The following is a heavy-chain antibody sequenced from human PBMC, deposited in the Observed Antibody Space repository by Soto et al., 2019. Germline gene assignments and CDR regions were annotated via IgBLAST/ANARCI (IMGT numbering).Heavy chain of an antibody. CDR3: ARAWGASFVVPAAIYYFDY. D-gene: IGHD2-2*01. Sequence: SETLSLTCTVSGGSISSYYWSWIRQPPGKGLEWIGYIYYSGSTNYNPSLKSRVTISVDTSKNQFSLKLSSVTAADTAVYYCARAWGASFVVPAAIYYFDYWGQGTLVTVSS. J-gene: IGHJ4*02. CDR1: GGSISSYY. CDR2: IYYSGST. V-gene: IGHV4-59*01.